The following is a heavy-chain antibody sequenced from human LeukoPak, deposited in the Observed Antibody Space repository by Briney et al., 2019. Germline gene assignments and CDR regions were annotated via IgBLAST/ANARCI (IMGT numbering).Heavy chain of an antibody. CDR3: AGLGKISTGYFDY. CDR2: IYYSGST. CDR1: GGSISSYY. J-gene: IGHJ4*02. D-gene: IGHD2/OR15-2a*01. Sequence: SETLSLTCTVSGGSISSYYWSWIRQPAGKGLEWIGRIYYSGSTYYNPSLKSRVTISVDTSKNQFSLKLSSVTAADTAVYYCAGLGKISTGYFDYWGQGTLVTVSS. V-gene: IGHV4-59*05.